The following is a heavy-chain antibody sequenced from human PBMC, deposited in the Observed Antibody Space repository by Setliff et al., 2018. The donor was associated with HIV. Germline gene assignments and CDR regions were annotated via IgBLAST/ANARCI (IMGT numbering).Heavy chain of an antibody. CDR2: INAAISHT. D-gene: IGHD3-16*01. CDR1: GYSFSSYA. V-gene: IGHV1-3*01. J-gene: IGHJ3*02. CDR3: VGGRGGFFDEPFDM. Sequence: AASVKVSCKASGYSFSSYAIHWVRQAAGQSPEWLGWINAAISHTRYSPKFQDRVTLTTDTSAGTIHMEMRSLRSEDTAVYYCVGGRGGFFDEPFDMWGPGTRVT.